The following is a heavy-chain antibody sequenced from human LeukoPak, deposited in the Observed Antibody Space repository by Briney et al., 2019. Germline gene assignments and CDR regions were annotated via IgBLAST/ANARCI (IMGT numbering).Heavy chain of an antibody. V-gene: IGHV3-53*04. CDR3: ARVFYDILTGYGIFDY. Sequence: GGSLRLSCEVSGFTVSSSYMSWVRQAPGKGLVWVSVIYAGGTTYYADSVKGRFTISRHNTKNTLYLQMNSLRADDTAVYYCARVFYDILTGYGIFDYWGQGTLVTVSS. CDR1: GFTVSSSY. CDR2: IYAGGTT. D-gene: IGHD3-9*01. J-gene: IGHJ4*02.